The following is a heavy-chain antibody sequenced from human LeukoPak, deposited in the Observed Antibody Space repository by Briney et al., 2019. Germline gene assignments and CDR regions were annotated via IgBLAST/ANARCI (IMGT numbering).Heavy chain of an antibody. Sequence: SVKVSCKASGGTFSSYAISWVRQAPGQGLEWMGRIIPIFGTANYAQKFQGRVTITTDESTSTAYMELSSLRSEDTAVYYCATTRDGYNLDEDNWFDPWGQGTLVTVSS. J-gene: IGHJ5*02. CDR1: GGTFSSYA. CDR3: ATTRDGYNLDEDNWFDP. CDR2: IIPIFGTA. D-gene: IGHD5-24*01. V-gene: IGHV1-69*05.